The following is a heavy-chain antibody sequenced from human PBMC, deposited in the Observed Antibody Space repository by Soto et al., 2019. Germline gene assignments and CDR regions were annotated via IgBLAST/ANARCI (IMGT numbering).Heavy chain of an antibody. J-gene: IGHJ4*02. D-gene: IGHD2-21*02. V-gene: IGHV1-3*01. CDR3: ARSFVVVADFDY. CDR2: INAGNGNT. CDR1: GYTFTSYA. Sequence: ASVKVSCKASGYTFTSYAMHWVRQAPGQRLEWMGWINAGNGNTKYSQKFQGRVTITRDTSANTAYMELSSLRSEDTAVYYCARSFVVVADFDYWSQGTLVTVSS.